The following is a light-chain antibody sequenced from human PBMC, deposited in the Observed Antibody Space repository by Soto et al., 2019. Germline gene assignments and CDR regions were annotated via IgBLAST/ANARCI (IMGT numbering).Light chain of an antibody. CDR1: QSVSSSH. CDR3: QQRSNWPLT. CDR2: GAS. V-gene: IGKV3-15*01. Sequence: IVLTQSPGILSWSPGERATLSCRASQSVSSSHLAWYQHNPGQAPRLLIYGASTRATGIPARFSGSGSGTEFTLPISSLQSEDFAVYYCQQRSNWPLTFGGGTKVDIK. J-gene: IGKJ4*01.